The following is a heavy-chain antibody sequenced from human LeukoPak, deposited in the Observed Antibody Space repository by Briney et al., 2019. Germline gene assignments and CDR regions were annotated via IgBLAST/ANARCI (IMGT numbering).Heavy chain of an antibody. D-gene: IGHD5-18*01. CDR1: GFTFSSYA. V-gene: IGHV3-23*01. J-gene: IGHJ4*02. CDR3: AKGIHFGYSYGYSFDY. CDR2: ISGSGGST. Sequence: GGSLRLSCAASGFTFSSYAVSWVRQVPGKGLEWVSTISGSGGSTYYAVSVKGRFTISRDNSKNTPYLQMNSLRAEDTAVYYCAKGIHFGYSYGYSFDYWGQGTLVTVSS.